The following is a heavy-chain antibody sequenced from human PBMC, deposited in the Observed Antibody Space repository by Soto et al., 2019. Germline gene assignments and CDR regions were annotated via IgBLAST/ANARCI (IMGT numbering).Heavy chain of an antibody. CDR1: GFSLSNARMG. CDR3: ARTAGSSDGYNYRATYYFDY. V-gene: IGHV2-26*01. Sequence: QVTLKESGPVLVKPTETLTLTCTVSGFSLSNARMGVSWIRQPPGKALEWLAHIFSNDEKSYSTSLKRRLTTSKDTSKSQVVLTMTNMDPVDTATYYCARTAGSSDGYNYRATYYFDYWGQGTMVTVSS. J-gene: IGHJ4*02. CDR2: IFSNDEK. D-gene: IGHD5-12*01.